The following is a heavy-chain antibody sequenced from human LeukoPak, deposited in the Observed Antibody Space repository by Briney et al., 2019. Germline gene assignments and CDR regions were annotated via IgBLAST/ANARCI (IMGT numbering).Heavy chain of an antibody. CDR1: GYTFNTYW. J-gene: IGHJ4*02. V-gene: IGHV5-51*01. CDR3: ARHSSDNGGYYVDY. Sequence: GQSLRISFKGSGYTFNTYWIGWVRQTPGKGLEWLGIIYPGDSDVRYRPSFQGQVTISADKSISTAYLQWSSLKASDAAIYFCARHSSDNGGYYVDYWGQGTLVAVSS. D-gene: IGHD3-22*01. CDR2: IYPGDSDV.